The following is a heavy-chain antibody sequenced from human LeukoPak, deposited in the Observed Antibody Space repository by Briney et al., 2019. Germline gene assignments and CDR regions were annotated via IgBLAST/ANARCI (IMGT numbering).Heavy chain of an antibody. CDR2: INWNGGST. CDR3: VKDRPNYFGWNGHYYTRNGDS. J-gene: IGHJ5*01. Sequence: GGSLRLSCAASGFTFDDYGMSWVRQAPGKGLEWVSGINWNGGSTGYADSVKGRFTISRDNSKSTLYLQMNSLRAEDTALYYCVKDRPNYFGWNGHYYTRNGDSWGQGTLVTVSS. V-gene: IGHV3-20*04. D-gene: IGHD3-10*01. CDR1: GFTFDDYG.